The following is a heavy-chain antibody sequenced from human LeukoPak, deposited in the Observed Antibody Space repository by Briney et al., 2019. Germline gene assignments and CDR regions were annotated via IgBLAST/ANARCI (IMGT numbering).Heavy chain of an antibody. CDR1: GGSFSGYY. V-gene: IGHV4-34*01. CDR2: INHSGST. J-gene: IGHJ6*02. D-gene: IGHD3-10*01. Sequence: SETLSLTCAVYGGSFSGYYWSWIRQPPGKGLEWIGEINHSGSTNYNPSLKSRVTISVDTSKNQFSLKLSSVTAADTAVYYCARQAPITMVRGVIITGNYYYYGMDVWGQGTTVTVSS. CDR3: ARQAPITMVRGVIITGNYYYYGMDV.